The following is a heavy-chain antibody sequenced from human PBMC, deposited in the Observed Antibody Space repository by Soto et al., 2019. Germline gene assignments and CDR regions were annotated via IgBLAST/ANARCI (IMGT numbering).Heavy chain of an antibody. V-gene: IGHV5-51*01. J-gene: IGHJ6*02. CDR1: GYPFTDYW. CDR2: IYPGDSDT. Sequence: PXESLKISWQCSGYPFTDYWSGLVLQLPGKGLEWMGIIYPGDSDTRYSPSFQGHVTITVDKSTSTAYLQWNTLKASDTAMYYCARHTSNFRYYYYAMDVWGQGTTVTVSS. CDR3: ARHTSNFRYYYYAMDV. D-gene: IGHD2-2*01.